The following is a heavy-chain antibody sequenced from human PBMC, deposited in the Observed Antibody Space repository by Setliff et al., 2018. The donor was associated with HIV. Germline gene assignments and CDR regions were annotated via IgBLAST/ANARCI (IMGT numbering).Heavy chain of an antibody. CDR1: GFTFSNYA. V-gene: IGHV1-3*01. CDR2: INAGNGDT. CDR3: ARGIAAVGVGGFDY. Sequence: ASVKVSCKTSGFTFSNYAIHWVRQAPGQGLEWMGWINAGNGDTRYSPKFQGRVTITRDTSANTGYMELSSLRSEDAAVYYCARGIAAVGVGGFDYWSQGTLVTVSS. D-gene: IGHD6-13*01. J-gene: IGHJ4*02.